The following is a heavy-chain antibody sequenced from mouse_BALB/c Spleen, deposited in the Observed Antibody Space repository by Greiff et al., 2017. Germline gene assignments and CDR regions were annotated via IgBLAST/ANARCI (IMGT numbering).Heavy chain of an antibody. Sequence: EVKVVESGGGLVKPGGSLKLSCAASGFTFSSYAMSWVRQTPEKRLEWVASISSGGSTYYPDSVKGRFTISRDNARNILYLQMSSLRSEDTAMYYCARTYYGNWGFAYWGQGTLVTVSA. CDR3: ARTYYGNWGFAY. V-gene: IGHV5-6-5*01. CDR2: ISSGGST. D-gene: IGHD2-10*01. J-gene: IGHJ3*01. CDR1: GFTFSSYA.